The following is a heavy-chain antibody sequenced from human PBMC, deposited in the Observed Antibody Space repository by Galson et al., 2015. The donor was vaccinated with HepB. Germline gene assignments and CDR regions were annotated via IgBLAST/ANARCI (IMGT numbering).Heavy chain of an antibody. V-gene: IGHV3-33*08. CDR1: GFTFSSYG. CDR2: IWYDGSNK. CDR3: ARVSSPGYSSGWIDY. D-gene: IGHD6-19*01. J-gene: IGHJ4*02. Sequence: SLRLSCAASGFTFSSYGMHWVRQAPGKGLEWVAVIWYDGSNKYYADSVKGRFTISRDNSKNTLYLQMNSLRAEDTAVYYCARVSSPGYSSGWIDYWGQGTLVTVSS.